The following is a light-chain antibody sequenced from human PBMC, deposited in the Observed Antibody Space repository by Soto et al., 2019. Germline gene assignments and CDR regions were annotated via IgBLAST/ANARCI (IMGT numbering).Light chain of an antibody. CDR1: SSDLGAYNF. CDR3: SSYTTRRTYV. J-gene: IGLJ1*01. Sequence: QSVLTQPASVSGSPGQSTTISCTGTSSDLGAYNFVSWYQQYPGEAPKLIIYEVSNRPSGVSTRFSGSKSGNTASLTVSGLQTEDEADYHCSSYTTRRTYVFGTGTKVTVL. CDR2: EVS. V-gene: IGLV2-14*01.